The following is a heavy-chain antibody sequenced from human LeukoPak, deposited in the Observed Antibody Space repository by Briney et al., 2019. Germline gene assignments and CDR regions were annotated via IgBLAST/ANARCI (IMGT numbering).Heavy chain of an antibody. CDR1: GFAFSSYA. Sequence: GGSLRLSCAASGFAFSSYAMHWVRQAPGKGLGWVAVISYDGSNKYYADSVKGRFTISRDNSKNTLYLQMNSLRAEDTAVYYCARDFVGAGAFDIWGQGTMVTVSS. V-gene: IGHV3-30-3*01. CDR3: ARDFVGAGAFDI. CDR2: ISYDGSNK. D-gene: IGHD1-26*01. J-gene: IGHJ3*02.